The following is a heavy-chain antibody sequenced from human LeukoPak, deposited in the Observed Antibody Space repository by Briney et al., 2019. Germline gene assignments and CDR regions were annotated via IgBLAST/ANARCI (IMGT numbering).Heavy chain of an antibody. CDR3: AKGTPFDY. V-gene: IGHV3-23*01. CDR2: ISGSGGST. CDR1: GFNFSAYY. Sequence: GGSLRLSCATSGFNFSAYYINWIRQAPGKGLEWVSAISGSGGSTYYADSVKGRFTISRDNSKNTLYLQMNSLRAEDTAVYYCAKGTPFDYWGQGTLVTVSS. J-gene: IGHJ4*02. D-gene: IGHD2-15*01.